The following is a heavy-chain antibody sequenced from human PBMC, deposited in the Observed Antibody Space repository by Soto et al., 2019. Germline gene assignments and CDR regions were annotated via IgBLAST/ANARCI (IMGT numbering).Heavy chain of an antibody. Sequence: HPGGSLRLSCAASGFTFSSYAMSWVRQAPGKGLEWVSAISGSGGSTYYADSVKGRFTISRDNSKNTLFLQMYSLRAEDTAIYYCAKNGGHDYYDSSGIDYWGQGTLVTVSS. CDR3: AKNGGHDYYDSSGIDY. D-gene: IGHD3-22*01. J-gene: IGHJ4*02. CDR1: GFTFSSYA. CDR2: ISGSGGST. V-gene: IGHV3-23*01.